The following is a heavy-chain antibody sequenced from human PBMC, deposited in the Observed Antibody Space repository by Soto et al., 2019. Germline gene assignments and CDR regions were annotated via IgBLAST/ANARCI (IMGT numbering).Heavy chain of an antibody. J-gene: IGHJ3*02. D-gene: IGHD3-3*01. V-gene: IGHV5-51*01. CDR2: IYPGDSDT. Sequence: GESLKISCKGSGYSFTSYWIGWVRQMPGKGLEWMGIIYPGDSDTRYSPSFQGQVTISADKSISTAYLQWSSLKASDTAMYYCARQSSTIFGVLTLDAFDIWGQGTMVTVSS. CDR1: GYSFTSYW. CDR3: ARQSSTIFGVLTLDAFDI.